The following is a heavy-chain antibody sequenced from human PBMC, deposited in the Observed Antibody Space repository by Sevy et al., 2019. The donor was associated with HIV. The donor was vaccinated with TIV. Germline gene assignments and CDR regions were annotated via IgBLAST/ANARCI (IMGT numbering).Heavy chain of an antibody. CDR3: AREYYDYVWGSYRSRGWFDP. D-gene: IGHD3-16*02. CDR2: ISYEGSNK. V-gene: IGHV3-30-3*01. J-gene: IGHJ5*02. Sequence: GGSLRLSCAASGFTFSSYAMHWVRQAPGKGLEWVAVISYEGSNKYYADSVKGRFTISRDNSKNTLYLQMNSLRAEDTAVYYCAREYYDYVWGSYRSRGWFDPWGQGTLVTVSS. CDR1: GFTFSSYA.